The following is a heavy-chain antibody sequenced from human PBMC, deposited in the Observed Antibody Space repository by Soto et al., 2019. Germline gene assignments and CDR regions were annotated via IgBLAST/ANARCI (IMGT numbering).Heavy chain of an antibody. Sequence: QVQLVESGGGLVKPGGSLRLSCAASGFTISDYYMSWIRQAPGKGLEWVSYISSSGSTIYYADSVKGRFTISRDNAKNSLYLKMNSLRAEDTAMYYCARAPRSLCGGDCLFADHWGQGTLVTVSS. J-gene: IGHJ4*02. CDR2: ISSSGSTI. CDR1: GFTISDYY. V-gene: IGHV3-11*01. D-gene: IGHD2-21*02. CDR3: ARAPRSLCGGDCLFADH.